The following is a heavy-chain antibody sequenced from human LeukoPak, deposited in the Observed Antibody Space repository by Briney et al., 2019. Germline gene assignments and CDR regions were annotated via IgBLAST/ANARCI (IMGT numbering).Heavy chain of an antibody. CDR1: GFPFRNYG. D-gene: IGHD1-26*01. CDR3: AKAGIVGPTTNLDY. J-gene: IGHJ4*01. V-gene: IGHV3-23*01. CDR2: ISDSGEKT. Sequence: GGSLRLSCAASGFPFRNYGMSWVRQAPGKGLEWVSGISDSGEKTYYADSVKGRFTISRDNSENTLYLQMNSLRPEDTAVYYCAKAGIVGPTTNLDYWGHGTMVTVSS.